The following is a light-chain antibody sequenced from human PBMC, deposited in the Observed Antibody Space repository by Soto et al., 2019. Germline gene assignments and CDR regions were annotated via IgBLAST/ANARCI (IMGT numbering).Light chain of an antibody. CDR3: QQYQSYSRT. V-gene: IGKV1-5*01. CDR1: QSISSW. CDR2: DAS. J-gene: IGKJ1*01. Sequence: DIQMTQSPSTLSASVGDRVTLTCRASQSISSWLAWYQQKPGKAPKLLIYDASSLESGVPSRFSGSGSGTEFTLTISSLKPDDFATYYCQQYQSYSRTFGQGTKVEIK.